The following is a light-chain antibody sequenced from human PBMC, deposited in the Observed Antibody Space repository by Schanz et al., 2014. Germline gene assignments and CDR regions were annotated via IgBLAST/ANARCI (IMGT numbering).Light chain of an antibody. Sequence: QSVLTQSPSVSGAPGQRVTISCTGSSSNIGAGYDVHWYQQLPGTAPKLLIYDNNKRPSGIPDRFSGSKSGTSATLGITGLQTGDEADYYCGTWDSSLSAGVVFGGGTKLTVL. V-gene: IGLV1-51*01. J-gene: IGLJ2*01. CDR1: SSNIGAGYD. CDR2: DNN. CDR3: GTWDSSLSAGVV.